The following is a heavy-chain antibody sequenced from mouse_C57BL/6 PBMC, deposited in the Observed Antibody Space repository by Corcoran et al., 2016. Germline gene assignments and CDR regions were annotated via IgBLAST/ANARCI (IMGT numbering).Heavy chain of an antibody. D-gene: IGHD1-1*01. J-gene: IGHJ1*03. CDR1: GYTFTTYG. Sequence: QIQLVQSGPELKKPGETVKISCKASGYTFTTYGMSWVKQAPGKGLKWMGWINTYSGVPTYADDFKGRFAFSLETSASTAYLQINNLKNEDTATYFCARVTTVVVHWYVDVWGTGTTVTVSS. CDR3: ARVTTVVVHWYVDV. CDR2: INTYSGVP. V-gene: IGHV9-3*01.